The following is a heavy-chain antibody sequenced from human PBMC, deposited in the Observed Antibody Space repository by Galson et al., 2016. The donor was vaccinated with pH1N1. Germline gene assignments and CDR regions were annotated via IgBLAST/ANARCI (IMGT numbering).Heavy chain of an antibody. CDR1: TFTFSLYW. J-gene: IGHJ6*02. Sequence: SLRLSCAASTFTFSLYWMSWVRQAPGKGLEWVANIKPDGSEIYYVASVKGRFTISRDSANRSLYLQLNSLRDEDTAVYYCAREKLERRGGYFYGMDVWGQGTTVTASS. CDR3: AREKLERRGGYFYGMDV. V-gene: IGHV3-7*01. D-gene: IGHD1-1*01. CDR2: IKPDGSEI.